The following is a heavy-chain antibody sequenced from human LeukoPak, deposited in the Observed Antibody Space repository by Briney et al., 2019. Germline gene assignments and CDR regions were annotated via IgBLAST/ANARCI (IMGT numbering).Heavy chain of an antibody. D-gene: IGHD3-10*01. Sequence: PSETLSLTCTVSGGSISSSSHFWGWIRQPPGKGLEWIGSSCYSGSTYYNPSLKSRVAIFVDTSKNQSSLRLSSVTAADTAVYYCASKLGSMVRGLIPYFDYWGQGTLVTVSS. J-gene: IGHJ4*02. CDR1: GGSISSSSHF. CDR2: SCYSGST. V-gene: IGHV4-39*01. CDR3: ASKLGSMVRGLIPYFDY.